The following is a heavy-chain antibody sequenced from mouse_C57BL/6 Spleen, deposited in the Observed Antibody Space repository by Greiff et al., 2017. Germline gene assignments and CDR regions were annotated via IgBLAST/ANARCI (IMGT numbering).Heavy chain of an antibody. CDR3: ARGITTVVATRGYFDY. CDR2: IYPRSGNT. D-gene: IGHD1-1*01. CDR1: GYTFTSYG. Sequence: QVQLQQSGAELARPGASVKLSCKASGYTFTSYGISWVKQRTGQGLEWIGEIYPRSGNTYYNEKFKGKDTLTADKSSSTAYMELRSLTSEDSAVYFCARGITTVVATRGYFDYWGQGTTLTVSS. J-gene: IGHJ2*01. V-gene: IGHV1-81*01.